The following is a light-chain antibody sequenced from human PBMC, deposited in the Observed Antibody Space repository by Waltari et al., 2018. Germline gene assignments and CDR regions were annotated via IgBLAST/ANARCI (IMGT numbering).Light chain of an antibody. CDR3: LQYNSYPWT. V-gene: IGKV1-17*01. J-gene: IGKJ1*01. CDR1: QGISND. Sequence: DIQITQSSSSRSASVVDRVTITCQASQGISNDLGWYQQKPGKAPERLRSAASSLQSGVPSRFSGSGSGTEFTLTISSLQPEDFATYYCLQYNSYPWTFGQGTKVEIK. CDR2: AAS.